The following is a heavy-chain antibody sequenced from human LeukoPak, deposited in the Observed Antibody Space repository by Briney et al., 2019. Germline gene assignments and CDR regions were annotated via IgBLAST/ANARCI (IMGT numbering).Heavy chain of an antibody. CDR1: GFTVSNNY. J-gene: IGHJ4*02. Sequence: GGSLRLSCAASGFTVSNNYMSWVRQAPGKGLEWVSVIYSGGSTYYADSVRGRFTFSRDNSNNTLYLQMNSLRAKDTAVYFCARDAYRDWGQGTLVTVSS. D-gene: IGHD3-16*02. V-gene: IGHV3-66*01. CDR3: ARDAYRD. CDR2: IYSGGST.